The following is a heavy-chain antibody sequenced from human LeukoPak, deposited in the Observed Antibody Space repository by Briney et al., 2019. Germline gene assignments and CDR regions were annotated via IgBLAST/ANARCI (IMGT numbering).Heavy chain of an antibody. Sequence: GASVKVSCKASGYTFTGYYMHWVRQAPGQGLEWMGWINPNSGGTSYAQKFQGRVTMTRDTSISTAYMELSRLRSDDTAVYYCARGPSSTSCTDYWGQGTLVTVSS. D-gene: IGHD2-2*01. V-gene: IGHV1-2*02. J-gene: IGHJ4*02. CDR1: GYTFTGYY. CDR3: ARGPSSTSCTDY. CDR2: INPNSGGT.